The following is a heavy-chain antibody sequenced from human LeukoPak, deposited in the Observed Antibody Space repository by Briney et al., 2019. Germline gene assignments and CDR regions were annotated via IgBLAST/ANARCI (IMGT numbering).Heavy chain of an antibody. CDR3: ARVGSSGYYYVITTSEAIDFDY. Sequence: GGSLRLFCAASGFTFSSYWMSWVRQAPGKGLEWVANIKQDGSEKYYVDSVKGRFTTSRDNAKNSLYLQMNSLRAEDTAVYYCARVGSSGYYYVITTSEAIDFDYWGQGTLVTVSS. CDR1: GFTFSSYW. CDR2: IKQDGSEK. D-gene: IGHD3-22*01. V-gene: IGHV3-7*01. J-gene: IGHJ4*02.